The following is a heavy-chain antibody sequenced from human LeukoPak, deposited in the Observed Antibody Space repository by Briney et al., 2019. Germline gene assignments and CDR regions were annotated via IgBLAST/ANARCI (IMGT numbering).Heavy chain of an antibody. J-gene: IGHJ4*02. Sequence: ASVKVSCKASGYTFSSYAMHWGRQAPGQRLEWMGWFNAGNGNTKFSHEFQGRVTITRDTSASTAYMELNSMRSEDMAVYYCAREGAYIGGSYPFDYWGQGTLVTVSS. V-gene: IGHV1-3*03. CDR3: AREGAYIGGSYPFDY. CDR2: FNAGNGNT. D-gene: IGHD1-26*01. CDR1: GYTFSSYA.